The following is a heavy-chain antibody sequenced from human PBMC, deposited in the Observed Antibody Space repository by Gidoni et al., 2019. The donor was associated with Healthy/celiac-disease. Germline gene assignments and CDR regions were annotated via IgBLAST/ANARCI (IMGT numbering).Heavy chain of an antibody. V-gene: IGHV4-34*01. D-gene: IGHD1-20*01. CDR1: GGSFSGYY. Sequence: QVQLQQWGAGLLKPSETLSLTCAVYGGSFSGYYWSWIRQPPGKGLEWIGEINHSGSTNYNPSLKSRVTISVDTSKNQFSLKLSSVTAADTAVYYCARGYNWNPIYYYYGMDVWGQGTTVTVSS. CDR2: INHSGST. J-gene: IGHJ6*02. CDR3: ARGYNWNPIYYYYGMDV.